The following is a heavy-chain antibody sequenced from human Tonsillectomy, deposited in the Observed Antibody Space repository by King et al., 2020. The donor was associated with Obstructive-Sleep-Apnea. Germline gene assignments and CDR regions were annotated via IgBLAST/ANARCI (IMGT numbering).Heavy chain of an antibody. CDR3: AREDSYGYGGGYYFDY. CDR2: MYYSGST. D-gene: IGHD5-18*01. CDR1: GGSISSGDYY. V-gene: IGHV4-30-4*01. Sequence: QLQESGPGLVKPSQTLSLTCTVSGGSISSGDYYWSWIRQPPGKGLERIGYMYYSGSTYYNPSLTSRVTISVDTSQNQFPLQLISVTAADTAVYYCAREDSYGYGGGYYFDYWGQGTLVTVSS. J-gene: IGHJ4*02.